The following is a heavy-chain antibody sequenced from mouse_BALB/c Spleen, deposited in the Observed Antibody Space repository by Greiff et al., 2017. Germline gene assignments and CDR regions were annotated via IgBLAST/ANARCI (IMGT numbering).Heavy chain of an antibody. J-gene: IGHJ3*01. CDR1: GFSLTSYG. CDR3: AKRGRRFAY. V-gene: IGHV2-2*01. Sequence: QVQLKESGPGLVQPSQSLSITCTVSGFSLTSYGVHWVRQSPGKGLEWLGVIWSGGSTDYNAAFISRLSISKDNSKSQVFLKLNSLQTDDTATYYCAKRGRRFAYWGQGTLVTVSA. D-gene: IGHD4-1*01. CDR2: IWSGGST.